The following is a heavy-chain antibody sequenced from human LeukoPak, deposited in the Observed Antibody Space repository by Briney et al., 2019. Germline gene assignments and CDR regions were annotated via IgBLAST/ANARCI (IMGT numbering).Heavy chain of an antibody. V-gene: IGHV1-8*01. CDR1: RYTFTSYD. Sequence: ASVKVSSKASRYTFTSYDINWVRQATGQGLEWMGWMNPNSGNTGYAQKFQGRVTMTRNTSISTAYMELSSLRSEDTAVYYCARAIAAAGADYWGQGTLVTVSS. D-gene: IGHD6-13*01. CDR2: MNPNSGNT. J-gene: IGHJ4*02. CDR3: ARAIAAAGADY.